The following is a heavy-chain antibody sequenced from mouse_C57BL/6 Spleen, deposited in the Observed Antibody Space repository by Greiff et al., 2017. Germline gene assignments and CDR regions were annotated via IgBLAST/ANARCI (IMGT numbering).Heavy chain of an antibody. Sequence: VQLQQSGPELVRPGASVTLSCKASGYTFTDYELHWVKQTPVHGLAWIGAIDPETGGTAYNQKFKGTAILTADKSSSTAYMELRSLTSEDSAVYYCTRPLFAYWGQGTLVTVSA. J-gene: IGHJ3*01. CDR3: TRPLFAY. CDR2: IDPETGGT. CDR1: GYTFTDYE. V-gene: IGHV1-15*01.